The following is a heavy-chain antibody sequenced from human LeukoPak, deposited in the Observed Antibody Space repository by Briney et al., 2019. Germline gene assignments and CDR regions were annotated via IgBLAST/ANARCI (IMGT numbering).Heavy chain of an antibody. CDR3: ARDGYYDNSGYCES. CDR1: GYTFTSYD. D-gene: IGHD3-22*01. Sequence: ASVKVSCKASGYTFTSYDINWVRQATGQGLEWMGWMNPNSGNTGYAQKFQGRVTVTTDTSTRTAYMELRNLRNDDTAVYYCARDGYYDNSGYCESWGQGTLVTVSS. V-gene: IGHV1-8*01. J-gene: IGHJ4*02. CDR2: MNPNSGNT.